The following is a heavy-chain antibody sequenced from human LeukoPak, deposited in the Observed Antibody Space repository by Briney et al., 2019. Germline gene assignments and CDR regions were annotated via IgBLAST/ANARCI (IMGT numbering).Heavy chain of an antibody. V-gene: IGHV3-23*01. CDR1: GFTFSSYA. CDR2: ISGSGGST. J-gene: IGHJ6*02. CDR3: AKGPKWSDYYYYGMDV. D-gene: IGHD2-15*01. Sequence: GGSLRLSCAASGFTFSSYAMSWVRQAPGKGLEWVSAISGSGGSTYYADSVKGRFTISRDNSKNTLYLQMNSLRAEDTAVYYCAKGPKWSDYYYYGMDVWGQGTMVTVSS.